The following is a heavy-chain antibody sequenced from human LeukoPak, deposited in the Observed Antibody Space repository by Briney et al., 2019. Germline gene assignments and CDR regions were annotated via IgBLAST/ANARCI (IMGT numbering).Heavy chain of an antibody. Sequence: GASVNVSCKASGYTFTRYYMDWVRQAPGQGLEWMGTINPSGGSTSYAQKFQGRVTMTRDTSTSTVHMELSGLRSEDTAVYYCAKDSGYSSRWFDYWGQGTLVTVSS. V-gene: IGHV1-46*01. D-gene: IGHD6-13*01. CDR3: AKDSGYSSRWFDY. CDR2: INPSGGST. CDR1: GYTFTRYY. J-gene: IGHJ5*01.